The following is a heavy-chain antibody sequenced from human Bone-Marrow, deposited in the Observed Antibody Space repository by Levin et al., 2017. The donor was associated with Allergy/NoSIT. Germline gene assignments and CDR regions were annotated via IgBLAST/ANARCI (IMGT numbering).Heavy chain of an antibody. J-gene: IGHJ1*01. CDR1: GGSFSGYY. D-gene: IGHD6-13*01. CDR2: INHSGST. Sequence: KSSETLSLTCAVYGGSFSGYYWSWIRQPPGKGLEWIGEINHSGSTNYNPSLKSRVTISVDTSKNQFSLKLSSVTAADTAVYYCARPKRYSSSFEYFQHWGQGTLVTVSS. V-gene: IGHV4-34*01. CDR3: ARPKRYSSSFEYFQH.